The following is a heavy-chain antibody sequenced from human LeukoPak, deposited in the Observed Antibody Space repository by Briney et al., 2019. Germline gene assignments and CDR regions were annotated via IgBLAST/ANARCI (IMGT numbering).Heavy chain of an antibody. D-gene: IGHD1-20*01. J-gene: IGHJ4*02. CDR3: AKEKVPYNWNPFDC. CDR1: GFTFNTYG. CDR2: ISYDGSAK. Sequence: PGGSLRLSCAASGFTFNTYGMHWVRQAPGKGLEWLAVISYDGSAKYYAGSVKGRFTISRDNSQNTVSLQMNSLRAEDTAVYYCAKEKVPYNWNPFDCWGQGTLVTVSS. V-gene: IGHV3-30*18.